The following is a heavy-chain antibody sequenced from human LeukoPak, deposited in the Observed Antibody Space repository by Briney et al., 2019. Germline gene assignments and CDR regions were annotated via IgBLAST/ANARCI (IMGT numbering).Heavy chain of an antibody. CDR2: IYPGDSDT. V-gene: IGHV5-51*01. J-gene: IGHJ4*02. D-gene: IGHD6-6*01. CDR3: ARRSSIAAPLFDY. CDR1: GYRLSSYW. Sequence: GESLKISCQGSGYRLSSYWIGWVRQMPGKGLEWMGIIYPGDSDTRYSPSFQGQVTISADKSISTAYLQWSSLKASGTAMYYCARRSSIAAPLFDYWGQGTLVTVSS.